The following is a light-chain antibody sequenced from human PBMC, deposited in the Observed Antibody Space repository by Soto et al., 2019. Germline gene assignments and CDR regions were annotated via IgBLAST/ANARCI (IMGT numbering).Light chain of an antibody. Sequence: EMVMTQSPATLSVSPGERATLSCRASQSVSSNLAWYQQKPGQATRLLIYGASTRATGIPARFSGSGSGTEFTLTISSLQSEDFAVYYCQQYNNWPLTFGGGTKVDIK. V-gene: IGKV3-15*01. CDR2: GAS. J-gene: IGKJ4*02. CDR1: QSVSSN. CDR3: QQYNNWPLT.